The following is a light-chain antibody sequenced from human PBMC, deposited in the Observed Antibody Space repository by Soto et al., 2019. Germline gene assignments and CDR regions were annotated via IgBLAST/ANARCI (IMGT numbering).Light chain of an antibody. Sequence: EVVLTQSPGTLSLSPGDRATLSCTASQSVSSNSLAWYQQIPGQPPRLLIYGASSRATGVPDRFTGSGSETHFTLTITILEPEDFAVFYCQHSGRSPPLTFGGGTKVEIK. J-gene: IGKJ4*01. CDR2: GAS. CDR3: QHSGRSPPLT. V-gene: IGKV3-20*01. CDR1: QSVSSNS.